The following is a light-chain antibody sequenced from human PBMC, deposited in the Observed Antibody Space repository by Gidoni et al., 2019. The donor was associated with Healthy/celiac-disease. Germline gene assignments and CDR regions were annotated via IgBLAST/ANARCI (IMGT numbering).Light chain of an antibody. Sequence: DRQMTQSPSSRSASVGDRVTLTCQASQDISNCLNWYQQKPGKAPKLLIYDASNLETGVPSRFSGSGSGTDFTFPISSLQPEDIATYYCQQYDNLPPYTFGQGTKLEIK. CDR2: DAS. CDR3: QQYDNLPPYT. V-gene: IGKV1-33*01. J-gene: IGKJ2*01. CDR1: QDISNC.